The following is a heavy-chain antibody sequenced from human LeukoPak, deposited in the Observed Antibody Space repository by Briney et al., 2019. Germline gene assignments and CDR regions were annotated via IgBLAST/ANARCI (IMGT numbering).Heavy chain of an antibody. D-gene: IGHD6-13*01. J-gene: IGHJ4*02. CDR3: AREGGIAAAGSADY. Sequence: ASVKVSCKASGGTFSSYAISWVRQAPGQGLEWMGWISAYNGNTNYAQKLQGRVTMTTDTSTSTAYMELRSLRSDDTAVYYCAREGGIAAAGSADYWGQGTLVTVSS. CDR1: GGTFSSYA. V-gene: IGHV1-18*01. CDR2: ISAYNGNT.